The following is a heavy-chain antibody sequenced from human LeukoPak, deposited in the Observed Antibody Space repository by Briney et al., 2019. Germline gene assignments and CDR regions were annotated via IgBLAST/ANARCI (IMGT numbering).Heavy chain of an antibody. Sequence: SETLSLTCTVSGGSISSSSYYWGWIRQPPGKGLEWIGSIYYSGSTYYNPSLKSRVTISVDTSKNQFSLKLSSVTAADTAVYYCARGQWLPTYYFDYWGQGTLVTVSS. CDR3: ARGQWLPTYYFDY. V-gene: IGHV4-39*07. CDR1: GGSISSSSYY. CDR2: IYYSGST. D-gene: IGHD6-19*01. J-gene: IGHJ4*02.